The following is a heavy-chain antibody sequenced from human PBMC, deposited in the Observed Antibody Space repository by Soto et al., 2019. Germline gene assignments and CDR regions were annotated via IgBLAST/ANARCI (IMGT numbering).Heavy chain of an antibody. CDR3: AKVGYNGYDFTYYSDY. D-gene: IGHD5-12*01. CDR1: GFTFSSYA. CDR2: ISSSGGST. V-gene: IGHV3-23*01. J-gene: IGHJ4*02. Sequence: GGSLRLSCAASGFTFSSYAMSWVRQAPGKGLEWVSVISSSGGSTYYADSVKGRFTISRDNSKTTLYLQMNSLRGEDTAVYYCAKVGYNGYDFTYYSDYSCQGTLVTVSS.